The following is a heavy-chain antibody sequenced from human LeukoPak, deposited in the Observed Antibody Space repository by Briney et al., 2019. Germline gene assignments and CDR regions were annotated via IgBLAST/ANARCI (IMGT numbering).Heavy chain of an antibody. Sequence: GESLKLPCKGSGYSFTSYGIAWVRQMPGKGLEWLGIIYSGYSGDFDTTYSPSFQGQVTISADKSINTAYLQWSSLKASETAMYYCARHAHCKSISCYDEYWGQGTLVTVSS. V-gene: IGHV5-51*01. CDR3: ARHAHCKSISCYDEY. CDR1: GYSFTSYG. CDR2: IYSGYSGDFDT. D-gene: IGHD2-2*01. J-gene: IGHJ4*02.